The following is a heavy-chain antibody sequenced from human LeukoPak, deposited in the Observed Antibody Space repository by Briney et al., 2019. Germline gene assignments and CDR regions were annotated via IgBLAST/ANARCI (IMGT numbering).Heavy chain of an antibody. CDR2: FNAGNGYS. CDR1: GYILNSRA. Sequence: ASVKVSCKASGYILNSRALHWVRQAPGQSLEWMGWFNAGNGYSQYSQKLQDRLTITRDTPASTVYMELGSLTSEDTAVYYCATDPSLRGVNWGQGTLVTVSS. D-gene: IGHD3-10*01. V-gene: IGHV1-3*01. CDR3: ATDPSLRGVN. J-gene: IGHJ4*02.